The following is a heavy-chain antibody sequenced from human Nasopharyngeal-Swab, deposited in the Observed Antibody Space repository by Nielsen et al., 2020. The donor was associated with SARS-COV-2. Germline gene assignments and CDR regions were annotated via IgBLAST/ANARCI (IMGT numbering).Heavy chain of an antibody. J-gene: IGHJ5*02. D-gene: IGHD5-18*01. V-gene: IGHV4-34*01. CDR1: GGSFSGYY. CDR3: ARGPPGYSYGDNWFDP. Sequence: SETLSLTCAVYGGSFSGYYWGWIRQPPGKGLEWIGEINHSGSTNYNPSLKSRVTISVDTSKNQFSLKLSSVTAADTAVYYCARGPPGYSYGDNWFDPWGQGTLVTVSS. CDR2: INHSGST.